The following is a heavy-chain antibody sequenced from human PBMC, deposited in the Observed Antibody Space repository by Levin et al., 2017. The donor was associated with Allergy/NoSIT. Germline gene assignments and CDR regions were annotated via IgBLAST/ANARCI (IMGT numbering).Heavy chain of an antibody. CDR1: GFTFSTFW. J-gene: IGHJ4*02. CDR2: IKQDGSDK. Sequence: SCAASGFTFSTFWMSWVRQAPGKGLEWVANIKQDGSDKYYVDSVEGRFTLSRDNAKNSLYLQMNSLRVEDTAVYYCARDHDGEDEYFDFWGQGTLVTVSS. CDR3: ARDHDGEDEYFDF. V-gene: IGHV3-7*01. D-gene: IGHD3-10*01.